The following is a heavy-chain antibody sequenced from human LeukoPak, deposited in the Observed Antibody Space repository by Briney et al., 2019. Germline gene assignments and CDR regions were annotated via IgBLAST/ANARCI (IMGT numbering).Heavy chain of an antibody. Sequence: SQTLSLTCTVSGGSISSGGYYWSWIRQPPGKGLEWIGYIYHSGSTYYNPSLKSRVTISVDRSKNQFSLKLSSVTAADTAVYYCARDFKGSGWYYDAFDTWGQGTMVTVSS. J-gene: IGHJ3*02. V-gene: IGHV4-30-2*01. CDR1: GGSISSGGYY. CDR3: ARDFKGSGWYYDAFDT. CDR2: IYHSGST. D-gene: IGHD6-19*01.